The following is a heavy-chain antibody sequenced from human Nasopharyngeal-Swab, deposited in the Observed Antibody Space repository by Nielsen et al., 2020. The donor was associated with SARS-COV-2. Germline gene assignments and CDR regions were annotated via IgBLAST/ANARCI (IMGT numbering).Heavy chain of an antibody. J-gene: IGHJ3*02. V-gene: IGHV4-61*01. D-gene: IGHD2-2*01. CDR2: IYYSGST. Sequence: SETLSLTCTVSGGSVSSGSYYWSWIRQPPGKGLEWIGYIYYSGSTNYNPSLKSRVTISVDTSKNQFSLKLSSVTAADTAVYYCARDPLVPAASDAFGIWGQGTMVTVSS. CDR1: GGSVSSGSYY. CDR3: ARDPLVPAASDAFGI.